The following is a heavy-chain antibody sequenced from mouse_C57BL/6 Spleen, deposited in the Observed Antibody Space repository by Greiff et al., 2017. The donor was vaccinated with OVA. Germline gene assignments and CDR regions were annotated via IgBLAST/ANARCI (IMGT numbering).Heavy chain of an antibody. CDR3: SRWELLRQCSFAY. D-gene: IGHD1-1*01. J-gene: IGHJ2*01. V-gene: IGHV1-64*01. CDR1: GYTFTSYW. Sequence: VQLQQPGAELVKPGASVKLSCKASGYTFTSYWMHWVKQRPGQGLEWIGMIHPNSGSTNYNEKFKSKATLTVDKSSSTAYMQLSSLTSEDSAVYYCSRWELLRQCSFAYWGPGTPLTVSS. CDR2: IHPNSGST.